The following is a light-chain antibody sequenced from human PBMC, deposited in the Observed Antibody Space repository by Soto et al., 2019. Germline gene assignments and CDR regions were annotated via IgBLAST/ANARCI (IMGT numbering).Light chain of an antibody. CDR1: QDISHD. CDR2: YAS. CDR3: QQYDDLPIT. J-gene: IGKJ5*01. Sequence: DIQISQSPASLCGTVGDTDTSTIPASQDISHDLDWDLRNPGKARKLLIYYASIGHPGVPSRFRGSGSGTEFSSNITSLQPEGVATYYCQQYDDLPITFGQGTRLEIK. V-gene: IGKV1-33*01.